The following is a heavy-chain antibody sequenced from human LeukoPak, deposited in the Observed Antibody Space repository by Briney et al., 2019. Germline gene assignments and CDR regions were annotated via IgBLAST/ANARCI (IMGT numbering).Heavy chain of an antibody. CDR1: GGSISSYY. CDR3: ARGGDRSGYYYESYFDY. V-gene: IGHV4-59*12. D-gene: IGHD3-22*01. CDR2: IYYSGST. Sequence: SETLSLTCTVSGGSISSYYWSWIRQPPGKGLEWIGYIYYSGSTYYNPSLKSRVTISVDTSKNQFSLKLSSVTAADTAVYYCARGGDRSGYYYESYFDYWGQGTLVTVSS. J-gene: IGHJ4*02.